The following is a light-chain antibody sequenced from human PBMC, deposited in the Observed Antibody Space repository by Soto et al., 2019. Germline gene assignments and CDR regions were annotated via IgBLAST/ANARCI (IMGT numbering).Light chain of an antibody. CDR3: SSYTSSNTQV. CDR2: DVS. CDR1: SSDVGGYNY. V-gene: IGLV2-14*01. J-gene: IGLJ1*01. Sequence: QSVLTQPASLSGSPGQSITISCTGTSSDVGGYNYVSWYQQHPGKAPKLMIFDVSNRPSGVSSRFSGSKSGNTASLIIAGLQAEDEADYYCSSYTSSNTQVFGTGTKVTVL.